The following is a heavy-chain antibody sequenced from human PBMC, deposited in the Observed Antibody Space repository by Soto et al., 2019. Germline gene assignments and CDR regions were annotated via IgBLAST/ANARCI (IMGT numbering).Heavy chain of an antibody. CDR2: IWYDGSQK. J-gene: IGHJ4*02. CDR3: ARVASGVSYIDY. CDR1: GFTFSAYA. V-gene: IGHV3-33*01. Sequence: GGSLRLSCTASGFTFSAYAMHWVRQAPGKGLEWVAIIWYDGSQKYYGDSVKGRFAISRDNSKSTLYLLMDSLRADDTAVYYCARVASGVSYIDYWGQGTLVTVSS. D-gene: IGHD2-8*02.